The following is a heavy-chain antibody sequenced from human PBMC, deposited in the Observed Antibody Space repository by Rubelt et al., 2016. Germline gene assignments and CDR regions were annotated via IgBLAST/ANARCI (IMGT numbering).Heavy chain of an antibody. D-gene: IGHD3-16*01. J-gene: IGHJ4*02. Sequence: EVQLVESGGGLIQPGGSLRLSCAASGFTFSRYNMNWVRQAPGKGLEWVSSMSSTGNYIYYADSVKGRFTISRDNAKDSLYLQRSSLRAEDTAVYYCARGLIPPDYWGQGTLVTVPS. CDR3: ARGLIPPDY. V-gene: IGHV3-21*01. CDR1: GFTFSRYN. CDR2: MSSTGNYI.